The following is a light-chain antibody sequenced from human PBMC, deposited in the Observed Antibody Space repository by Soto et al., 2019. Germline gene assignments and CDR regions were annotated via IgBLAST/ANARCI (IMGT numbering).Light chain of an antibody. CDR1: SSDVGGYNY. CDR3: SSYTSSTSYV. CDR2: EVS. Sequence: QSALTQPASVSGSPGQSITISCTGTSSDVGGYNYVSWYQQHPGKVPKLMIYEVSNRPSGASNRFSGSKSGNTASLTISGLQAEDEADYYCSSYTSSTSYVFGTGTKLTVL. J-gene: IGLJ1*01. V-gene: IGLV2-14*01.